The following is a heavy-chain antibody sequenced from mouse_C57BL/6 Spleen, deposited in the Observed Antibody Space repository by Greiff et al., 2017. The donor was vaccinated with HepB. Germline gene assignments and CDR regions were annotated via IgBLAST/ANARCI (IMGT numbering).Heavy chain of an antibody. Sequence: EVNVVESGGGLVQPGGSLKLSCAASGFTFSDYYMYWVRQTPEKRLEWVAYISNGGGSTYYPDTVKGRFTISRDNAKNTLYLQMSRLKSEDTAMYYCARQAYYYGSSYVFDYWGQGTTLTVSS. CDR2: ISNGGGST. J-gene: IGHJ2*01. CDR1: GFTFSDYY. V-gene: IGHV5-12*01. CDR3: ARQAYYYGSSYVFDY. D-gene: IGHD1-1*01.